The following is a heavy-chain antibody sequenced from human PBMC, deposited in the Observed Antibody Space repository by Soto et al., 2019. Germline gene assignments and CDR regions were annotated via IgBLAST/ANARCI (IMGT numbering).Heavy chain of an antibody. CDR2: INPNSGGT. Sequence: ASVKVSCKASGYTFTDYYMHWVRQAPGQGLEWMGWINPNSGGTNYAQKFQGRVTMTRITSISTAYMELSSLRSDDTALYYCAKDPNIVVVPAATGGMDVWGQGTTVTASS. V-gene: IGHV1-2*02. CDR1: GYTFTDYY. D-gene: IGHD2-2*01. J-gene: IGHJ6*02. CDR3: AKDPNIVVVPAATGGMDV.